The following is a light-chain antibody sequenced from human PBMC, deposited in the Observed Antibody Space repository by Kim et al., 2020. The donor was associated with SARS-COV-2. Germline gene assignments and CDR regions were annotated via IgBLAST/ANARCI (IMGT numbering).Light chain of an antibody. Sequence: VPPGQATSITWCEDALHKQYACWHQQKPGQAPVLVIYEDSGRASRIPERFSCSSLETAITLTISGVQAEDEADYYCQSANSSGTYVFGTGTKVTVL. CDR2: EDS. CDR1: ALHKQY. CDR3: QSANSSGTYV. V-gene: IGLV3-25*03. J-gene: IGLJ1*01.